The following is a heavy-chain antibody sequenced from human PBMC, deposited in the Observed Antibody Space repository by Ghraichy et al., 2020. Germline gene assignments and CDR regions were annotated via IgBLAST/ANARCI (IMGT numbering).Heavy chain of an antibody. CDR2: ISGSGGST. CDR3: AMGWLVENWYFDL. D-gene: IGHD6-19*01. CDR1: GFTFSSYA. V-gene: IGHV3-23*01. Sequence: GGSLRLSCAASGFTFSSYAMSWVRQAPGKGLEWVSAISGSGGSTYYADSVKGRFTISRDNSKNTLYLQMNSLRAEDTAVYYCAMGWLVENWYFDLWGRGTLVTVSS. J-gene: IGHJ2*01.